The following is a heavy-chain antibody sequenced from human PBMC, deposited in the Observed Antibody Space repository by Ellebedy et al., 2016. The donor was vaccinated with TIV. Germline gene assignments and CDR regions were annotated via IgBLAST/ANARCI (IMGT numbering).Heavy chain of an antibody. Sequence: ASVKVSXKASSYTFTSYGISWVRQAPGQGLEWMGWISAYNGNTNYAQKLQGRVTMTTDTSTSTAYMELRSLRSDDTAVYYCARDTEPYYYDSSGYGYWGQGTLVTVSS. CDR2: ISAYNGNT. J-gene: IGHJ4*02. CDR1: SYTFTSYG. V-gene: IGHV1-18*01. CDR3: ARDTEPYYYDSSGYGY. D-gene: IGHD3-22*01.